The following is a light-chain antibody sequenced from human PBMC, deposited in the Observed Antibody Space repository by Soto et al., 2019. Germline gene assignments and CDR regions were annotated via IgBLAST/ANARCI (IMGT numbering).Light chain of an antibody. CDR3: QQSYSSPYT. CDR1: QSISNY. J-gene: IGKJ2*01. Sequence: DIQMTQSPSSLSASVGDRVTITCRASQSISNYLNWYQQKPGKAPKLRIYISSRLQGGVPSRFSGSGSGTDFTLTISSLQPEDFVTYYCQQSYSSPYTFGQGTNLEI. CDR2: ISS. V-gene: IGKV1-39*01.